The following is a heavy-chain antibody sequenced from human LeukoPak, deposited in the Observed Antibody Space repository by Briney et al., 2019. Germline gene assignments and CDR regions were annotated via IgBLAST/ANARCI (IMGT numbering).Heavy chain of an antibody. J-gene: IGHJ1*01. Sequence: KPGGSLRLSCAASGFTFSDYYMSWIRQAPGKGLEWVSSISSSSRHRYYADSVKGRFTISRDDAKNSVYLQMNSLRAEETAVYYCVRDFNTVTTAYLQHWGQGTLVTVSS. V-gene: IGHV3-11*06. CDR1: GFTFSDYY. CDR2: ISSSSRHR. CDR3: VRDFNTVTTAYLQH. D-gene: IGHD4-17*01.